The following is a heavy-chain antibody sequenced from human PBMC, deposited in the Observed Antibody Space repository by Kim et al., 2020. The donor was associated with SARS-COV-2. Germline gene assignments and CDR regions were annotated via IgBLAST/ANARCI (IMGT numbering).Heavy chain of an antibody. J-gene: IGHJ3*02. CDR3: AITYYDILTGYPPGAFDI. CDR1: GFTFSSYW. V-gene: IGHV3-74*01. CDR2: INDDGSST. D-gene: IGHD3-9*01. Sequence: GGSLRLSCAASGFTFSSYWMHWVRQAPGKGLVWVSRINDDGSSTTYADSVKGRFTISRDNAKNTLYQQMNSLRAEDTAIYYCAITYYDILTGYPPGAFDIWGQGTMVTVSS.